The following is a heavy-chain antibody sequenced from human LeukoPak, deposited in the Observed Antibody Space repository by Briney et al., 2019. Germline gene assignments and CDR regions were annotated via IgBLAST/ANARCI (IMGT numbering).Heavy chain of an antibody. V-gene: IGHV3-30*03. Sequence: GGSLRLSCAASGFTFSSYGMHWVRQAPGKGLEWVAVISYGGSNKYYADSVKGRFTISRDNSKNTLYLQMNSLRAEDTAVYYCARRRYNWNAIDYWGQGTLVTVSS. CDR1: GFTFSSYG. J-gene: IGHJ4*02. CDR3: ARRRYNWNAIDY. CDR2: ISYGGSNK. D-gene: IGHD1-20*01.